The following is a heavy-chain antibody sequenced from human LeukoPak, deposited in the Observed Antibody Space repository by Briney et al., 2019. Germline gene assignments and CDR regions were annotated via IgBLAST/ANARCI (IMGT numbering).Heavy chain of an antibody. D-gene: IGHD6-13*01. CDR3: ARATYSSSWYYFDY. Sequence: GGSLRLSCAASGFTFSDYYMSWIRQAPGKGLEWVSYISSSGSTIYYADSVKGRFTISRDNAKNSLYLRMNSLRAEDTAVYYCARATYSSSWYYFDYWGQGTLVTVSS. CDR2: ISSSGSTI. CDR1: GFTFSDYY. J-gene: IGHJ4*02. V-gene: IGHV3-11*01.